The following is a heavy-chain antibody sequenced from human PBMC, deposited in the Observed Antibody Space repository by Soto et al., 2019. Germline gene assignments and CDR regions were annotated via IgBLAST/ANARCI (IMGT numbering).Heavy chain of an antibody. CDR3: ARANGDFDY. J-gene: IGHJ4*02. Sequence: QVQLVQSGAEVKKPGASVKVSCKASGYTFTSYDITWVRQATGQGLEWMGWMNLNSGYTGYAQKFQGRVTMTRDNSMRTAFMELSSLRSEDTAVYYCARANGDFDYWGQGTLVTVSS. CDR2: MNLNSGYT. CDR1: GYTFTSYD. V-gene: IGHV1-8*01. D-gene: IGHD4-17*01.